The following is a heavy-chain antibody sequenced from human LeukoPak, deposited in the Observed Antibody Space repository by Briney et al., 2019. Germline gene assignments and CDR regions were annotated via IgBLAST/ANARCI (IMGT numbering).Heavy chain of an antibody. CDR1: DGSLSSIPYC. V-gene: IGHV4-39*07. D-gene: IGHD6-19*01. CDR3: ARRAVAGPPAPYYYYMDV. J-gene: IGHJ6*03. CDR2: ICYNGRT. Sequence: PSETLSLTCSVSDGSLSSIPYCGGWVRQPPGKGLEWIGSICYNGRTYYEPSLKSRVTISVDTSKNQFSLKLSSVTAADTAVYYCARRAVAGPPAPYYYYMDVWGKGTTVTVSS.